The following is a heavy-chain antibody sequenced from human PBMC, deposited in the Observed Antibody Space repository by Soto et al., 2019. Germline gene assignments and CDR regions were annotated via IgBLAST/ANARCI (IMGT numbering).Heavy chain of an antibody. CDR2: TYYRSKWYN. Sequence: SQTLSLTCAISGDNVSCSSFTWNWIRQSPSRGLEWLGRTYYRSKWYNDYAESVKSRITINPDTSKNQFSLHLNSVTPEDTAVNYCVRLIGNSWLDFWGQGTLVTVSS. CDR1: GDNVSCSSFT. D-gene: IGHD1-26*01. CDR3: VRLIGNSWLDF. V-gene: IGHV6-1*01. J-gene: IGHJ5*01.